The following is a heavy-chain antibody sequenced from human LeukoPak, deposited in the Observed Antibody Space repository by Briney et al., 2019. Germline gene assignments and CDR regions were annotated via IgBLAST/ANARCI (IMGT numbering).Heavy chain of an antibody. CDR2: VNPSGGGT. V-gene: IGHV1-46*01. Sequence: ASVKVSCKASGYTFSSYYMHWVRQAPGQGREWMGIVNPSGGGTSYAQKFQGRVTMTSDTSTSTVFMQLSSLRSEDTAVYYCARGPPGRVYDTSKRALFDPWGQGTLVTVSS. CDR1: GYTFSSYY. CDR3: ARGPPGRVYDTSKRALFDP. D-gene: IGHD3-22*01. J-gene: IGHJ5*02.